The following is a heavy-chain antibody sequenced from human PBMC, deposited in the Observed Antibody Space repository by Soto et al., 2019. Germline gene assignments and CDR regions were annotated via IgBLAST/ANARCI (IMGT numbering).Heavy chain of an antibody. CDR3: ARVLPPRKRFDP. CDR2: IYHSGST. J-gene: IGHJ5*02. Sequence: SETLSLTFAVSGYSISSGYYWGWIRQPPGKGLEWIGSIYHSGSTYYNPSLKSRVTISXXXXXXQXSXKXXSVTAXAPAVYYCARVLPPRKRFDPWGQGTLVTVSS. CDR1: GYSISSGYY. V-gene: IGHV4-38-2*01.